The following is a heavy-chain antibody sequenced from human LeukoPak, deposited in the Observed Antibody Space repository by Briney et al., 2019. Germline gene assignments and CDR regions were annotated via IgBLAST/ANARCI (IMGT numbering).Heavy chain of an antibody. CDR3: AGSYCGGDCHRGYYYYGMDV. CDR1: GGTLSSYA. D-gene: IGHD2-21*02. Sequence: SVKVSCMASGGTLSSYAISWVREAPGQGLEGRGRIIPIFGIANYAQKVQGRVTITADKSTSTAYMELSSLRSEDTAVYYCAGSYCGGDCHRGYYYYGMDVWGQGTTVTVSS. V-gene: IGHV1-69*04. CDR2: IIPIFGIA. J-gene: IGHJ6*02.